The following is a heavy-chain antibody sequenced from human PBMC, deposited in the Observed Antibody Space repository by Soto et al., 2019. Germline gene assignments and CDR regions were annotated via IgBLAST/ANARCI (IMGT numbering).Heavy chain of an antibody. CDR1: GGTFSNYT. V-gene: IGHV1-69*01. CDR3: ARSSPYIVVRKPTGNQDYYGMEV. D-gene: IGHD2-2*01. CDR2: IIPVFGTT. Sequence: QVQLVQSGAEVKKPGSSVKVFCKASGGTFSNYTISCVRQAPGHGREWMGGIIPVFGTTDYEQKFQGRVTITAAGSTSTAYMTLSSVRSADTAAYYCARSSPYIVVRKPTGNQDYYGMEVWGQGTTVTVS. J-gene: IGHJ6*02.